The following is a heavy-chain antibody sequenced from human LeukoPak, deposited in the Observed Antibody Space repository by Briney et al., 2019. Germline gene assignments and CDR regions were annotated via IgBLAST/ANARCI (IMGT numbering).Heavy chain of an antibody. D-gene: IGHD2-2*01. J-gene: IGHJ4*02. Sequence: PGGSLRLSCAAPGFTFSSYGMHWVRQAPGKGLEWVAFIRYDGSNKYYADSVKGRFTISRDNSKNTLYLQMNSLRAEDTAVYYCAKDRDIVVVPATFAFDYWGQGTLVTVSS. CDR3: AKDRDIVVVPATFAFDY. V-gene: IGHV3-30*02. CDR2: IRYDGSNK. CDR1: GFTFSSYG.